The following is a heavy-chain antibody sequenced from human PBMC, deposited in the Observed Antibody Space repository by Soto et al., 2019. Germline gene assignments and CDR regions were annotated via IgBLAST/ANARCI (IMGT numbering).Heavy chain of an antibody. J-gene: IGHJ6*02. Sequence: PAQSLSLTCVVSGGSITSYHWSWIRQPPGQGLARSGSIYYSGSTYYNPSLKSRVTISVDTSKNQFSLKLSSVTAADTAVYYCARPSGDQQLGLSYYYYYSMDVWGQGTTIT. CDR1: GGSITSYH. CDR3: ARPSGDQQLGLSYYYYYSMDV. CDR2: IYYSGST. V-gene: IGHV4-39*01. D-gene: IGHD6-13*01.